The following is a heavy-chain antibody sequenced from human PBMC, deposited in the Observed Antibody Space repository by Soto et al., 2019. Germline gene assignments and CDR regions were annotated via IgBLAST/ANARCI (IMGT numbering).Heavy chain of an antibody. CDR1: GFTFSSFD. D-gene: IGHD3-22*01. J-gene: IGHJ6*02. CDR2: IHRASTYI. V-gene: IGHV3-21*06. CDR3: ARAAFGAMIPYVMDV. Sequence: GGSLRLSCATSGFTFSSFDMDWVRQAPGKGLEWVSSIHRASTYIYYADSVRGRFTISRDNAKSSLYLQMNSLTAEDTAVYYCARAAFGAMIPYVMDVWGQGTTVTVS.